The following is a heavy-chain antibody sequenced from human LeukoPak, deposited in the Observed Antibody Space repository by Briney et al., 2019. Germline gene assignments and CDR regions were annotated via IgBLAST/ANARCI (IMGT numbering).Heavy chain of an antibody. CDR2: IKQDGSEK. D-gene: IGHD2-2*01. Sequence: GGSLRLSCAASGFTFSSYWTSWVRQAPGKGLEWVVNIKQDGSEKYYVDSVKGRFTISRDNAKNSLYLQMNSLRAEDTAVYYCAREHPGSQLPPDYWGQGTLVTVSS. CDR1: GFTFSSYW. V-gene: IGHV3-7*01. J-gene: IGHJ4*02. CDR3: AREHPGSQLPPDY.